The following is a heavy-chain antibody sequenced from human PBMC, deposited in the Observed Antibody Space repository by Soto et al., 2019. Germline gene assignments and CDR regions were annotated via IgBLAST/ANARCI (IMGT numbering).Heavy chain of an antibody. CDR1: GYTFTSYG. J-gene: IGHJ3*02. Sequence: GASVKVSCKASGYTFTSYGISWVRQAPGQGLEWMGWISAYNGNTNYAQKLQGRVTMTTDTSTSTAYMELRSLRSDDTAVYYCAIDLESSGWYPDAFDIWGQGTMVTVSS. CDR2: ISAYNGNT. CDR3: AIDLESSGWYPDAFDI. D-gene: IGHD6-19*01. V-gene: IGHV1-18*01.